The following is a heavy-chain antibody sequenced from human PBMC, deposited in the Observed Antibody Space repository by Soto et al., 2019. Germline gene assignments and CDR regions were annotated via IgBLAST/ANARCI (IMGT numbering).Heavy chain of an antibody. J-gene: IGHJ4*02. CDR1: GGSFSGYY. CDR2: INHSGST. D-gene: IGHD6-19*01. Sequence: QVQLQQWGAGLLKPSETLSLTCAVYGGSFSGYYWSWIRQPPGKGLEWIGEINHSGSTNYNPSLTSRVTISVDTSKNQFSLKLSSVTAADTAVYYCARGRDIAVAGTDFDYWGQGTLVTVSS. V-gene: IGHV4-34*01. CDR3: ARGRDIAVAGTDFDY.